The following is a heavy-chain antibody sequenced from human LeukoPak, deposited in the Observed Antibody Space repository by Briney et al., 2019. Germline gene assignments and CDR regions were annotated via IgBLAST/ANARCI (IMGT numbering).Heavy chain of an antibody. V-gene: IGHV3-23*01. CDR2: ISGGGGST. D-gene: IGHD2-21*02. J-gene: IGHJ6*02. CDR1: GFTFSSYS. Sequence: GGSLRLSCAASGFTFSSYSMTWVRQAPGKGLEWVSVISGGGGSTYYADSVKGRFTISRDNSKNTLYLQMNSLRAEDTAVYYCANSVTASYYYGMDVWGQGTTVTVPS. CDR3: ANSVTASYYYGMDV.